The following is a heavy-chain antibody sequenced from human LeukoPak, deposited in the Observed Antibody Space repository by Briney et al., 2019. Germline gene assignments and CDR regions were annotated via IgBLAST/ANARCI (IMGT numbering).Heavy chain of an antibody. CDR2: IIPFFGTV. V-gene: IGHV1-69*05. J-gene: IGHJ6*03. D-gene: IGHD3-10*01. CDR1: GGTFSSYT. Sequence: GASVKVSCKASGGTFSSYTITWVRQAPGQGLEWMGGIIPFFGTVNYAQKFQGRVTFTTDESTSTVYMELTSLRSEDTALYNCATVKFRFQEEGYYMDVWGKGTTVTVSS. CDR3: ATVKFRFQEEGYYMDV.